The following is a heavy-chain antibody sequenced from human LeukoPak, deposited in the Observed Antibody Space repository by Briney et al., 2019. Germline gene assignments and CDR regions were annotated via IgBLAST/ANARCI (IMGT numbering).Heavy chain of an antibody. V-gene: IGHV1-18*01. CDR3: ARGGYLYYYYYYGMDV. CDR1: GYTFTSYG. CDR2: ISAYNGNT. D-gene: IGHD3-22*01. J-gene: IGHJ6*02. Sequence: ASVKVSCKASGYTFTSYGISWVRQAPGQGLEWMGWISAYNGNTNYVQKLQGRVTMTTDTSTSTAYMELRSLRSDDTAVYYCARGGYLYYYYYYGMDVWGQGTTVTVSS.